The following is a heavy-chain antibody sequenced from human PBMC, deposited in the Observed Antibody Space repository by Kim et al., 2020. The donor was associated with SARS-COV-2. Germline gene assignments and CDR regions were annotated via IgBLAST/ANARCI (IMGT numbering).Heavy chain of an antibody. CDR1: GFSISTYW. CDR2: IKLDGSTI. J-gene: IGHJ4*02. Sequence: GGSLRLSCAASGFSISTYWMHWVRQAPGKGLMWVSRIKLDGSTINYADSVKGRFTISRDNAKNTLYLQMNSLRAEDTAVYYCAKNFDSWGQGTLVTFSS. V-gene: IGHV3-74*01. CDR3: AKNFDS.